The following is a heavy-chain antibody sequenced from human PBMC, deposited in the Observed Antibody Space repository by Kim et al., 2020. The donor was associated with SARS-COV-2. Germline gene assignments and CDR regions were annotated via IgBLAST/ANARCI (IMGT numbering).Heavy chain of an antibody. CDR3: ARDMMGSYYDGDY. CDR2: INPNSGGT. D-gene: IGHD1-26*01. J-gene: IGHJ4*02. Sequence: ASVKVSCKASGYTFTGYYMHWVRQAPGQGLEWMGWINPNSGGTNYAQKFQGRVTMTRDTSISTAYMELSRLRSDDTAVYYCARDMMGSYYDGDYWGQGTLVTVSS. V-gene: IGHV1-2*02. CDR1: GYTFTGYY.